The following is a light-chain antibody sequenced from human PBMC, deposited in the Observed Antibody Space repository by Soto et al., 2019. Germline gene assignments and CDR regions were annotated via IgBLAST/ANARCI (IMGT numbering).Light chain of an antibody. CDR3: QQSYKMPS. CDR1: RNVSIY. J-gene: IGKJ5*01. V-gene: IGKV1-39*01. CDR2: ATS. Sequence: EIPLTQSPSSLAASVGDRLTLTCRASRNVSIYLNLYQHKPGKGPTLLIHATSNLQIGVPSRFSGSGSGTEFTLTISSLEPEDFGTYYCQQSYKMPSFGQGTRLE.